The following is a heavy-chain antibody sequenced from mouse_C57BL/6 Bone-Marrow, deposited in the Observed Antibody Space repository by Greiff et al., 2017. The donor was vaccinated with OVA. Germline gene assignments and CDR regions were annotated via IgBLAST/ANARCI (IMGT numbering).Heavy chain of an antibody. J-gene: IGHJ1*03. CDR1: GYSITSGYY. Sequence: VQLQQSGPGLVKPSQSLSLTCSVTGYSITSGYYWNWIRQFPGNKLEWMGYISYDGSNNYNPSLKNRISITRDTSKNQFFLKLNSVTTEDTATYYCARATTVVALYWYFDVWGTGTTVTVSS. V-gene: IGHV3-6*01. D-gene: IGHD1-1*01. CDR3: ARATTVVALYWYFDV. CDR2: ISYDGSN.